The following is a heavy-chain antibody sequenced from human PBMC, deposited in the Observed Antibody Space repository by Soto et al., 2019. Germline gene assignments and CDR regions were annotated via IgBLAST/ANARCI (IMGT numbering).Heavy chain of an antibody. CDR3: ARPHGEGWGSADAFDI. V-gene: IGHV5-51*01. Sequence: GESLKISCKGSGYSFTSYWIGWVRQMPGKGLEWMGIIYPGDSDTRYSPSFQGQVTISADKSISTAYLQWSSLKASDTAMYYCARPHGEGWGSADAFDIWGQGTMVTVSS. D-gene: IGHD7-27*01. J-gene: IGHJ3*02. CDR2: IYPGDSDT. CDR1: GYSFTSYW.